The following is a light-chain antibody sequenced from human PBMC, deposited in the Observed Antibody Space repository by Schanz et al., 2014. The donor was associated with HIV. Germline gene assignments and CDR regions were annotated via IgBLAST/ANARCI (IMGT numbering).Light chain of an antibody. J-gene: IGKJ2*01. Sequence: IQMTQSPSTLSASVGDRVTITCRASQGIRNDLGWYQQKPGKAPKFLIRKASRLESGVPSRFSGSGSGTEFTLTISGLQPDDFATYYCLQYYTYPFTFGQGTKLEIK. V-gene: IGKV1-6*01. CDR3: LQYYTYPFT. CDR1: QGIRND. CDR2: KAS.